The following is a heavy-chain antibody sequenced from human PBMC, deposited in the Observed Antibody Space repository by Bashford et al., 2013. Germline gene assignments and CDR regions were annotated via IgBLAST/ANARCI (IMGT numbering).Heavy chain of an antibody. Sequence: VRQASREGAWSGFHTLAPNGETVHYIDSVKGRFTISRDNAKNSLYLQMNNLRAEDTAVYYCTRDQQATHEYYFDDWGQGTLVTVSS. D-gene: IGHD1/OR15-1a*01. CDR2: LAPNGETV. J-gene: IGHJ4*02. V-gene: IGHV3-48*03. CDR3: TRDQQATHEYYFDD.